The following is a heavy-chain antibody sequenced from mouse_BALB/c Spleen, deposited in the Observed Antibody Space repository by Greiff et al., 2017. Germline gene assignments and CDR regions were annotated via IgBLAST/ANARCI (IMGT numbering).Heavy chain of an antibody. CDR2: IYPGSGST. CDR1: GYTFTDYV. V-gene: IGHV1-77*01. CDR3: ARDLPYYYAMDY. D-gene: IGHD5-1*01. J-gene: IGHJ4*01. Sequence: VQLQESGPELVKPGASVKMSCKASGYTFTDYVISWVKQRTGQGLEWIGEIYPGSGSTYYNEKFKGKATLTADKSSNTAYMQLSSLTSEDSAVYFCARDLPYYYAMDYWGQGTSVTVSS.